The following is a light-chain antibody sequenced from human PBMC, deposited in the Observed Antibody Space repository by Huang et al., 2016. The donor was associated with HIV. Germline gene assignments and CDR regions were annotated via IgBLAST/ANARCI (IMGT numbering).Light chain of an antibody. CDR2: GAS. J-gene: IGKJ1*01. V-gene: IGKV3-20*01. Sequence: EIVLTQSPGTLSLSPGDRATLSCRASQVVANAYVAWYQQKPGQSPRLLIYGASMRASGIPYRFSGSGFGTDFTLTISRLEPDDFAVYFCQQCGSPTWTFGQGTKVEIK. CDR3: QQCGSPTWT. CDR1: QVVANAY.